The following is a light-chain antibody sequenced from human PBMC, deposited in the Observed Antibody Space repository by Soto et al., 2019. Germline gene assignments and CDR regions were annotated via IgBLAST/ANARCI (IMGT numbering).Light chain of an antibody. V-gene: IGLV2-14*01. CDR1: SSDVGGYND. Sequence: QSVLTQPASVSGSPGQSITISCTGTSSDVGGYNDVSWYQQHPGKAPKLMIYDVSNRPSGVSNRFSGSKSGNTASLTISGLQAEDEADYYCSSYTSSSLVFGGGTKLTVL. J-gene: IGLJ2*01. CDR2: DVS. CDR3: SSYTSSSLV.